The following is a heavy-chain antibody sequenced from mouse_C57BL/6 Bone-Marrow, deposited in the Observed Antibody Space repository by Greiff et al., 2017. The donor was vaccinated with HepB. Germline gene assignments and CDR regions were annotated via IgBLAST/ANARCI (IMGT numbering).Heavy chain of an antibody. CDR3: ARHYPGAWFAY. D-gene: IGHD1-1*02. J-gene: IGHJ3*01. CDR1: GYTFTSYW. Sequence: LQQPGAELVKPGASVKLSCKASGYTFTSYWMHWVKQRPGQGLEWIGMIHPNSGSTNYNEKFKSKATLTVDKSSSTAYMQLSSLTSEDSAVYYCARHYPGAWFAYWGQGTLVTVSA. V-gene: IGHV1-64*01. CDR2: IHPNSGST.